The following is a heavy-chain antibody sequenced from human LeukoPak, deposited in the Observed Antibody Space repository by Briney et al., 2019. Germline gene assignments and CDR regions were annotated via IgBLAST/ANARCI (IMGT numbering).Heavy chain of an antibody. V-gene: IGHV3-23*01. D-gene: IGHD3-10*01. CDR1: GFTFSSYA. J-gene: IGHJ4*02. CDR3: AKDQGWFGEFYYFDY. Sequence: GGSLRLSCAASGFTFSSYAMSWVRQAPGKGLEWVSAISGSGGSTYYADSVKGRFTISRDNSKNTLYLQMNSLRAEDTAVYYCAKDQGWFGEFYYFDYWGQGTLVTVSS. CDR2: ISGSGGST.